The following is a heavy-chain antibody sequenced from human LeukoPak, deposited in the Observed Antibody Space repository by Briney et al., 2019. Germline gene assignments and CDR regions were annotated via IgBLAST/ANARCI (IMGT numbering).Heavy chain of an antibody. V-gene: IGHV3-7*01. D-gene: IGHD3-9*01. Sequence: PGGSLRLSCAASGFTFSSYWMSWVRQAPGKGLEWVANIKQDGREKYYVDSVKGRFTISRDNAKNSLYLQMNSLRTEDTAVYYCARGGGVRGYFDWFLDWGQGTLVTVSS. CDR2: IKQDGREK. CDR1: GFTFSSYW. J-gene: IGHJ4*02. CDR3: ARGGGVRGYFDWFLD.